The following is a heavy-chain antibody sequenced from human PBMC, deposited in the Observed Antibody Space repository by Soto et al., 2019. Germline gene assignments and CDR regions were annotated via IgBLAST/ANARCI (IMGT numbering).Heavy chain of an antibody. D-gene: IGHD3-22*01. CDR2: IYYRGST. V-gene: IGHV4-31*03. Sequence: SETLSLTCTVSGGSISSTAHYWSWIRQHPGKGLEWIGYIYYRGSTYYNPSLKSRVSLPVDTSKNQLSLKLTSVTAADTAVYYCATSSIGDSSGYFPFWGQGTLVTVSS. CDR1: GGSISSTAHY. CDR3: ATSSIGDSSGYFPF. J-gene: IGHJ4*02.